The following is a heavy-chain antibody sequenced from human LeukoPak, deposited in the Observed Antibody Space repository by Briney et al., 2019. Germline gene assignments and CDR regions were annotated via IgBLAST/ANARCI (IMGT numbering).Heavy chain of an antibody. J-gene: IGHJ4*02. CDR2: IIPIFGTA. D-gene: IGHD1-26*01. V-gene: IGHV1-69*13. CDR1: GYTFTSYD. Sequence: SVKVSCKASGYTFTSYDINWVRQAPGQGLEWMGGIIPIFGTANYAQKFQGRVTITADESTSTAYMELSSLRFEDTAVYYCAREGVGATKRGAFDYWGQGTLVTVSS. CDR3: AREGVGATKRGAFDY.